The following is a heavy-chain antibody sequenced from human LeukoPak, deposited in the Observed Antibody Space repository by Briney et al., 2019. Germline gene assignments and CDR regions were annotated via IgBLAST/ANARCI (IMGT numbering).Heavy chain of an antibody. Sequence: GGSLRLSCAASGFTFSSYSMNWVRQAPGEGLEWVSSISSSSSYIYYADSVKGRFTISRDNAKNSLYLQMNSLRAEDTAVYYCARPASMYYFDYWGQGTLVTVSS. J-gene: IGHJ4*02. CDR3: ARPASMYYFDY. CDR1: GFTFSSYS. CDR2: ISSSSSYI. V-gene: IGHV3-21*01.